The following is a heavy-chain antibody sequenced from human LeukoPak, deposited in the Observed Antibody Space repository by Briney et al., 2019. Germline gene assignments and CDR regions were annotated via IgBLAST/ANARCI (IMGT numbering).Heavy chain of an antibody. CDR1: GFTFSSYS. D-gene: IGHD5-18*01. CDR2: ISSSSSYI. V-gene: IGHV3-21*01. CDR3: ARDSGYSYGYPFDY. J-gene: IGHJ4*02. Sequence: PGGSLRLSCAASGFTFSSYSMNWVRQAPGKGLEWASSISSSSSYIYYADSVKGRFTISRDNAKNSLYLQMNSLRAEDTAVYYCARDSGYSYGYPFDYWGQGTLVTVSS.